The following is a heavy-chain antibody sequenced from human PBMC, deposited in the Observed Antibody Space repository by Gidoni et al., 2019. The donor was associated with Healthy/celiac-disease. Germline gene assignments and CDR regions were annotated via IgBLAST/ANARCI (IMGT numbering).Heavy chain of an antibody. J-gene: IGHJ6*03. CDR2: IWYDGSNK. D-gene: IGHD3-3*01. Sequence: QVQLVESGGGVVQPGRSLRLSCAASGFTFSSYGMHWVRQAPGKGLEGVAVIWYDGSNKYYADSVKGRFTISRDNSKNTLYLQMNSLRAEDTAVYYCARDPAYYDFWSGYYLNYYMDVWGKGTTVTVSS. CDR1: GFTFSSYG. CDR3: ARDPAYYDFWSGYYLNYYMDV. V-gene: IGHV3-33*01.